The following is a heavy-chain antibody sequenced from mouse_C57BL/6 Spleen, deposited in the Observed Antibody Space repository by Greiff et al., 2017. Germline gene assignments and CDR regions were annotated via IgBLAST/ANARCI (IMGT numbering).Heavy chain of an antibody. Sequence: VQLQQSGPVLVKPGASVKMSCTASGYTFTDSYMNWVKPSHGKSLEWIGVITPYNGGTSYNTKFRGKATLTVDKSSSSAYMDRNSLTSNDSSVYYSARDGNYEYFDGWGTGTTLTVSS. CDR1: GYTFTDSY. V-gene: IGHV1-19*01. CDR2: ITPYNGGT. J-gene: IGHJ1*03. CDR3: ARDGNYEYFDG. D-gene: IGHD2-1*01.